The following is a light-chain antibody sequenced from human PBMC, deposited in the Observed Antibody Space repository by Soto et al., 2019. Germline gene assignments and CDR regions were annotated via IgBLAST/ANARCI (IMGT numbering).Light chain of an antibody. CDR3: QQYGSSPPIT. J-gene: IGKJ5*01. CDR2: GAS. CDR1: QSVSSSY. Sequence: EIVLTQSPGTLSLSPGERVTLSCRASQSVSSSYLAWYQQKPGQAPRLLIYGASSRATGIPDRFSGSGSGTDFPLTISRLEPEDFAVYYCQQYGSSPPITFGQGTRLEIK. V-gene: IGKV3-20*01.